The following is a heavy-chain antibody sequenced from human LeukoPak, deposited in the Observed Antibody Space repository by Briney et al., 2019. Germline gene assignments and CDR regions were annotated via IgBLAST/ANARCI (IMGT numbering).Heavy chain of an antibody. J-gene: IGHJ4*02. CDR1: GGSISSSIYY. V-gene: IGHV4-39*01. D-gene: IGHD5-24*01. CDR2: IYYSGST. Sequence: SETLSLTCTVSGGSISSSIYYWGWIRQPPGKGLEWIGSIYYSGSTYYNPSLKSRVTISVDTSKNQFSLKLSSVTAADTAVYYCARQGGRDGYNRRWGQGTLVTVSS. CDR3: ARQGGRDGYNRR.